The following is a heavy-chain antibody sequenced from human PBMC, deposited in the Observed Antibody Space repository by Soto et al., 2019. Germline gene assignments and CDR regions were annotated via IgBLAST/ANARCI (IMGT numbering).Heavy chain of an antibody. V-gene: IGHV1-3*01. CDR3: ARAVAVPADFDY. CDR2: INAGNGNT. CDR1: GYTFTRNA. D-gene: IGHD6-19*01. Sequence: GASVKVSCKASGYTFTRNAIHWMRQAPGQRLEWMGWINAGNGNTKYSQKFQGRVTITRDTSASTAYMELSSLRSGDTAVYYCARAVAVPADFDYWGQGTLVTVSS. J-gene: IGHJ4*02.